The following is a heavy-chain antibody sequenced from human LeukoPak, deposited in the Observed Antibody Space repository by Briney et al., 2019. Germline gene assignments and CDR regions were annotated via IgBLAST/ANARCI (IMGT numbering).Heavy chain of an antibody. Sequence: GGSLRLSCAASGFTFSSYWMSWVRQAPGKGLEWVANIKQDGSEKYYVDSVKGRFTISRDNAKNSLYLQMNSLRAEDTAVHYCARGTYYDSRGYSGVRLFDYWGQGTMVTVSS. CDR3: ARGTYYDSRGYSGVRLFDY. CDR1: GFTFSSYW. J-gene: IGHJ4*02. V-gene: IGHV3-7*01. D-gene: IGHD3-22*01. CDR2: IKQDGSEK.